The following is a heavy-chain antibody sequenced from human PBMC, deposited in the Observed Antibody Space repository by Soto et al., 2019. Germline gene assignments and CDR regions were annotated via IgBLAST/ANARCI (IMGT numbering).Heavy chain of an antibody. CDR3: AREAAAGYYYYYGMDV. CDR1: GYSFTSYW. V-gene: IGHV5-51*01. D-gene: IGHD6-13*01. J-gene: IGHJ6*02. CDR2: IYPGDSDT. Sequence: PGESLKVSCNGSGYSFTSYWIGWVRQMPGKGLEWMGIIYPGDSDTRYSPSFQGQVTISADKSISTAYLQWSSLKASDTAMYYCAREAAAGYYYYYGMDVWGQGTTVTVSS.